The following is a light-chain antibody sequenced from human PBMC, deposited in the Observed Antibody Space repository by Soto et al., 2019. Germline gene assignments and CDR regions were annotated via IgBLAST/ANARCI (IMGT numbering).Light chain of an antibody. Sequence: EIVLTQSPGTLSLSPGERATLSCRASQSVSSYLAWYQQKPGQAPRLLIYDASKRATGISARFSGSGSGTDFNLTISRLEPEDFAVYYCQQRSNWPVTFGQGTKVEVK. CDR3: QQRSNWPVT. J-gene: IGKJ1*01. CDR1: QSVSSY. CDR2: DAS. V-gene: IGKV3-11*01.